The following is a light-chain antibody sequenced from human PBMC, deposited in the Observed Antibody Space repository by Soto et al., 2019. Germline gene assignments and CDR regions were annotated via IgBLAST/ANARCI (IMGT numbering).Light chain of an antibody. CDR1: QGISTF. Sequence: DIQLTQSPSFLSASVGDRVTITCLASQGISTFLAWYQLKPGKAPKLLIYAASTLQSGVPSRFSGSGSGTEFTLTINSLQPEDFATYHCQQLNSYPITVGQGTRLEIK. CDR2: AAS. J-gene: IGKJ5*01. CDR3: QQLNSYPIT. V-gene: IGKV1-9*01.